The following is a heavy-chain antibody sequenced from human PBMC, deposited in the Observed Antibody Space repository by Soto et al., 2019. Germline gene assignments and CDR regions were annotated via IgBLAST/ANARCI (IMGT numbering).Heavy chain of an antibody. J-gene: IGHJ6*03. Sequence: ASVKVSCKECGYTITSSGISWPPQAPGQGLEWMGWISAYNGNTNYAQKLQGRVTMTTDTSTSTAYMELRSLRSDDTAVYYCARIENYYYYYMGVWGKGPTVTVSS. V-gene: IGHV1-18*01. CDR1: GYTITSSG. CDR3: ARIENYYYYYMGV. CDR2: ISAYNGNT.